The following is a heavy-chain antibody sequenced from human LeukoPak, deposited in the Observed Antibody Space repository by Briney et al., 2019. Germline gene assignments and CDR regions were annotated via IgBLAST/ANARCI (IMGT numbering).Heavy chain of an antibody. Sequence: GASPKVSCKASGYTFTGYYMHWVRQAPGQGLEWMGWINPNSGGTNYAQKFQGRVTMNRDTSISTAYMELSRLRSDDTAVYYCASKRGYGDYGVSPFDYWGQGTLVSVSS. CDR1: GYTFTGYY. J-gene: IGHJ4*02. CDR2: INPNSGGT. CDR3: ASKRGYGDYGVSPFDY. D-gene: IGHD4-17*01. V-gene: IGHV1-2*02.